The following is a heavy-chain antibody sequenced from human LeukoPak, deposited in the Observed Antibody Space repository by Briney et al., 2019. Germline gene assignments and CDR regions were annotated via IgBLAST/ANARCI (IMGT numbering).Heavy chain of an antibody. D-gene: IGHD2-2*01. J-gene: IGHJ6*03. CDR1: GYSISSGYY. CDR3: ARDYLHCSSTICYPNYYYYMDV. Sequence: SETLSLTCAVSGYSISSGYYWGWIRQAPGKGLEWIGYIYYSGSTYYNPSLKSRVTISVDTSKNQFSLKLSSVTAADTAVYYCARDYLHCSSTICYPNYYYYMDVWGKGTTVTVSS. V-gene: IGHV4-38-2*02. CDR2: IYYSGST.